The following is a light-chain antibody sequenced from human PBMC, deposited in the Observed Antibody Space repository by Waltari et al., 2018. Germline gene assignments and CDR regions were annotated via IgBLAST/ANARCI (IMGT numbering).Light chain of an antibody. CDR3: QQYYATPFT. V-gene: IGKV4-1*01. Sequence: DIVMTQSPESLAVSLGERATIHCKSSQSLSYNSNNKNYLAWYQQKPGQPPNVLIYWASTRESGVPDRFSGSGSGTDFTLTISSLQAEDVAVYYCQQYYATPFTFGPGTKVEIK. CDR2: WAS. CDR1: QSLSYNSNNKNY. J-gene: IGKJ3*01.